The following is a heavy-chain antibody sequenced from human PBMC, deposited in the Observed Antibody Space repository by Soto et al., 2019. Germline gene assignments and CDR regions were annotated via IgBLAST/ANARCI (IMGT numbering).Heavy chain of an antibody. CDR3: ATYCRGGSCYSDFQH. CDR2: IYYSGST. Sequence: PSETLSLTCTVSGGSISSGDYYWSWIRQPPGKGLEWIGYIYYSGSTYYNPSLKSRVTISVDTSKNQFSLKLSSVTAAATAVYYCATYCRGGSCYSDFQHWGQGTLVTVSS. J-gene: IGHJ1*01. CDR1: GGSISSGDYY. D-gene: IGHD2-15*01. V-gene: IGHV4-31*03.